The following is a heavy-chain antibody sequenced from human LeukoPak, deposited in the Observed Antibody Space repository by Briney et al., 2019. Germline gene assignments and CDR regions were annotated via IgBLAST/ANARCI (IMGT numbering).Heavy chain of an antibody. V-gene: IGHV3-48*02. J-gene: IGHJ4*02. CDR2: ISGSSRTI. Sequence: GGSLRLSCAASGFTFSNFAMTWVRQAPGKGPEWVSYISGSSRTIFYADSVKGRFTISRDNAKNSLYLQMNSLRDEDTAVYYCARNEWADYWGQGTLVTVSS. CDR1: GFTFSNFA. CDR3: ARNEWADY. D-gene: IGHD1-26*01.